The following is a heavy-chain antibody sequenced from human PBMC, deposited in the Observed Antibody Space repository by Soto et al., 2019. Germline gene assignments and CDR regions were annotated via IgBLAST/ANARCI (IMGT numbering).Heavy chain of an antibody. D-gene: IGHD3-10*01. Sequence: ASVKVSCKASGYTFTSYYMHWVRQAPGQGLEWMGIINPSGGSTSYAQKFQGRVTMTRDTSTSTVYMELSSLRSEDTAVYYCARTVFFSNTTYYYGSGSDHPPHGYYYFLSFWGKGTTVPVYS. CDR1: GYTFTSYY. V-gene: IGHV1-46*03. J-gene: IGHJ6*04. CDR3: ARTVFFSNTTYYYGSGSDHPPHGYYYFLSF. CDR2: INPSGGST.